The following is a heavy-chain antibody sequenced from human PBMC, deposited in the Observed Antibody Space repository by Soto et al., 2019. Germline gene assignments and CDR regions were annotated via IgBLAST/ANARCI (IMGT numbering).Heavy chain of an antibody. J-gene: IGHJ4*02. D-gene: IGHD6-19*01. Sequence: GASVKVSCKASGGTFSSYTISWVRQAPGQGLEWMGRIIPILGIANYAQKFQGRVTITADKSTSTAYMELSSLRSEDTAVYYCASDSSGWYSYFDDWGQGTLVTVSS. CDR2: IIPILGIA. CDR1: GGTFSSYT. V-gene: IGHV1-69*02. CDR3: ASDSSGWYSYFDD.